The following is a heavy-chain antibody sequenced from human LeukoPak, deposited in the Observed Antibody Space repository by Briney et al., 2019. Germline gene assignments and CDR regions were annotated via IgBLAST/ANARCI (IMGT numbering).Heavy chain of an antibody. D-gene: IGHD4-17*01. CDR1: GFTFTSYS. Sequence: GGSLRLSCAASGFTFTSYSMNSVRQAPGKGLEWVSSISSSSSYIYFADSVKGRFTISRDNAKNSLHLHMNSLRDEDTAMYACGRYPRFYGDYLAPVDYWGQGTLVTVSS. CDR3: GRYPRFYGDYLAPVDY. J-gene: IGHJ4*02. V-gene: IGHV3-21*01. CDR2: ISSSSSYI.